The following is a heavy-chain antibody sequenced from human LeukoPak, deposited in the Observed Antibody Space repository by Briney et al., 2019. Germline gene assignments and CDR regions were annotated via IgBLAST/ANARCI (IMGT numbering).Heavy chain of an antibody. CDR1: GGSISSGGYY. J-gene: IGHJ5*02. D-gene: IGHD3-3*02. CDR3: AAISAGGFDP. V-gene: IGHV4-31*03. CDR2: IYYSGST. Sequence: PSETLSLTCTVSGGSISSGGYYWSWIRQHPGKGLEWIGYIYYSGSTYYNPSLKSRVTISVDTGFPRPQTSNNQFSLNLTSVTAADTAVYYCAAISAGGFDPWGQGTLVTVSS.